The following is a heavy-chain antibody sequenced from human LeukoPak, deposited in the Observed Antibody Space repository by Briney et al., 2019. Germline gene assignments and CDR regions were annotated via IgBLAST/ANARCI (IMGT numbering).Heavy chain of an antibody. CDR2: IISTYGAS. J-gene: IGHJ4*02. Sequence: SVKVSCKASGDTVRKYAIGWVRQAPAQGLEWIGGIISTYGASNYAQKFQGRVTLTTDESANTAYMELRSLRSEDTAVYYCARDRTGYGNYYFDSWGQGTPVTVS. V-gene: IGHV1-69*05. CDR1: GDTVRKYA. CDR3: ARDRTGYGNYYFDS. D-gene: IGHD5-18*01.